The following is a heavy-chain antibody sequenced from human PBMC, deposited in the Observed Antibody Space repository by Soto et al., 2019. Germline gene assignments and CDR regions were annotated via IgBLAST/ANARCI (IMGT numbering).Heavy chain of an antibody. CDR3: AKEYGRLDY. CDR2: ISSSSGYT. V-gene: IGHV3-11*06. D-gene: IGHD4-17*01. J-gene: IGHJ4*02. Sequence: HGGSLSLSCAASGFTFSDYYMSWIRQAPGKGLEWVSYISSSSGYTNYADSVKGRFTISRDNAKNSLYLQMNSLRAEDTAVYYCAKEYGRLDYWGQGTLVTVSS. CDR1: GFTFSDYY.